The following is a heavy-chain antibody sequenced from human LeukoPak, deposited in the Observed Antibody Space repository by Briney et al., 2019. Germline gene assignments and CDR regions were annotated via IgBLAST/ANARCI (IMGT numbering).Heavy chain of an antibody. V-gene: IGHV3-23*01. J-gene: IGHJ1*01. CDR2: ISDTGRRT. CDR3: ARHDSFIPH. D-gene: IGHD5-18*01. Sequence: GGSLSLSCAASGFTFSDYAMSWVRQAAGKGLEWVSGISDTGRRTYTDSVKGRFTISRDDSKKTVYLQMKTLTAEDTAIYFCARHDSFIPHWGQGTLVTVSS. CDR1: GFTFSDYA.